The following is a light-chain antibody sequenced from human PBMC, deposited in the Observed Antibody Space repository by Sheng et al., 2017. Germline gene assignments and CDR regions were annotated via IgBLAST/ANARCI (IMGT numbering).Light chain of an antibody. J-gene: IGKJ5*01. Sequence: IVMTQSPAALSVSPGERATLSCRASQSVSINLAWYQQKPGQAPRLLMYGASTRATGIPARFSGSGSGTDFTLTITSLQSEDLAVYYCQQYNKWPPITLGQGTRLEIK. CDR2: GAS. CDR3: QQYNKWPPIT. V-gene: IGKV3-15*01. CDR1: QSVSIN.